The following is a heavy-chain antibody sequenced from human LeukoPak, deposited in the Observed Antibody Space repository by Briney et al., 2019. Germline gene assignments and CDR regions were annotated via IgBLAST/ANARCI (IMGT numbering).Heavy chain of an antibody. J-gene: IGHJ4*02. CDR1: GGAFSCYY. CDR3: ARGLFHYYGSGSYKGHYDY. D-gene: IGHD3-10*01. V-gene: IGHV4-34*01. CDR2: INHSGST. Sequence: SETLSLTCAVYGGAFSCYYWSWIRQPPGKGVEWIGEINHSGSTNYNPSLKSRVTVSVDTSKNQFSLKLSSVTDADTAVYYCARGLFHYYGSGSYKGHYDYWGQGTLVTVSS.